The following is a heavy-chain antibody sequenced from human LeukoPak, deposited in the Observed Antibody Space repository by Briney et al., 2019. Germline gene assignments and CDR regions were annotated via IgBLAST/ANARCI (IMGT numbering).Heavy chain of an antibody. CDR1: GGSISSYY. D-gene: IGHD3-22*01. CDR3: ARYAPSGYYDNWFDP. CDR2: IYTSGST. Sequence: SETLSLTCTVSGGSISSYYWSWIRQPAGKGLEWIGRIYTSGSTNYNPSLKSRVTMSVDTSNNQFSLKLSSVTAADTAVYYCARYAPSGYYDNWFDPWGQGTLVTVSS. V-gene: IGHV4-4*07. J-gene: IGHJ5*02.